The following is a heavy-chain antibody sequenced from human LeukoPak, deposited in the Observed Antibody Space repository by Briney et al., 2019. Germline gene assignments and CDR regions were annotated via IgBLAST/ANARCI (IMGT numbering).Heavy chain of an antibody. V-gene: IGHV5-51*01. CDR1: GYSFTSYW. D-gene: IGHD4-17*01. Sequence: HGESLKISCKGSGYSFTSYWIGWVRQMPGKGLEWMGIIYPGDSDTRYSPSFQGQVTISADKSISTAYLQWSSLKASDTAMYYCARHPSGDDYGDYAWFDPWGQGTLVTVSS. CDR3: ARHPSGDDYGDYAWFDP. CDR2: IYPGDSDT. J-gene: IGHJ5*02.